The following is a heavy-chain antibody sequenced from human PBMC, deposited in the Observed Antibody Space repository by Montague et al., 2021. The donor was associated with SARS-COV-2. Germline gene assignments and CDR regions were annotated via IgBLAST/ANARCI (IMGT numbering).Heavy chain of an antibody. V-gene: IGHV4-34*01. CDR1: GGSFSGYY. CDR3: AEGRRLHILWFREFLGLCY. Sequence: SETLSLTCAVSGGSFSGYYWSWIRQPPGKGLQWIGEINYSGSTNYNPSLKSRVTISVDTSKNHFSLKLSSVTAADTAVYYCAEGRRLHILWFREFLGLCYWGQGTLVTVSS. J-gene: IGHJ4*02. CDR2: INYSGST. D-gene: IGHD3-10*01.